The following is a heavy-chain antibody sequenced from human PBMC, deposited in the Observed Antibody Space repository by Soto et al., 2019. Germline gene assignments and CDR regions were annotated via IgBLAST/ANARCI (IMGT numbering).Heavy chain of an antibody. Sequence: GGSLRLSCAASGFTFSSYAMSWVRQAPGKGLEWVSAISGSGGSTYYADSVKGRFTISRDNSKNTLYLQMNSLRAEDTAVYYCATVEARAADGRVIDYWGQGTLVTVSS. J-gene: IGHJ4*02. CDR3: ATVEARAADGRVIDY. D-gene: IGHD6-13*01. V-gene: IGHV3-23*01. CDR2: ISGSGGST. CDR1: GFTFSSYA.